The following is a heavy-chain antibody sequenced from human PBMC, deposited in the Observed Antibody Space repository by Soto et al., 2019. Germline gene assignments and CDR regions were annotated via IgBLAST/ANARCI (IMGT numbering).Heavy chain of an antibody. CDR2: ISYSGST. CDR3: ATMGTPATGLYFFDY. D-gene: IGHD2-15*01. J-gene: IGHJ4*02. V-gene: IGHV4-30-4*01. CDR1: GGSISSGNYY. Sequence: SETLSLICTVSGGSISSGNYYWSWIRQPPGKGLEWIGFISYSGSTYYSTSLKSRVTISVDTSKSQFSLNLSFVTAADTAVYYCATMGTPATGLYFFDYWGQGSLVTVSS.